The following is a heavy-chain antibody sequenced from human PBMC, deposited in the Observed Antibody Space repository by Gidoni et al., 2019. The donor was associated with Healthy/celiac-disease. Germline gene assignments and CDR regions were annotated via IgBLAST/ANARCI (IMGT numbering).Heavy chain of an antibody. J-gene: IGHJ4*02. V-gene: IGHV3-53*01. CDR3: ARERDYLMY. D-gene: IGHD4-17*01. CDR1: GFTVSSNY. Sequence: EVQLVESGGGLIQPGGSRRLSCAASGFTVSSNYMSWVRQAPGKGLAWVSVISSGGSTYYADSVKGRFTISRDNSKNTLYLQMNSLRAEDTAVYYCARERDYLMYWGQGTLVTVSS. CDR2: ISSGGST.